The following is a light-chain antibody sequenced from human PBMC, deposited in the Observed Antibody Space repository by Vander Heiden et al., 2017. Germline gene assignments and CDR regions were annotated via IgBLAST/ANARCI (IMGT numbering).Light chain of an antibody. J-gene: IGLJ2*01. Sequence: QSVLPQPPSASGTPGQRVTISCSGSSSNIGSNYVYWYQQRPGTAPKLLIYRNKQRPSGVPDRFSGSKSGTSASLAISGLRSEDEADYYCAAWDDSLSGVVFGGGTKLTVL. CDR1: SSNIGSNY. CDR3: AAWDDSLSGVV. CDR2: RNK. V-gene: IGLV1-47*01.